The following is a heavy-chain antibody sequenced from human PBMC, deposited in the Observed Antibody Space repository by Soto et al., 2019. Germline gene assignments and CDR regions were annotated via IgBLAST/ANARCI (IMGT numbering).Heavy chain of an antibody. D-gene: IGHD3-16*01. J-gene: IGHJ6*03. V-gene: IGHV3-11*01. Sequence: GGSLRLSCAASGFTFSDYYMSWIRQAPGKGLEWVSYISSSGSTIYYADSVKGRFTISRDNAKNSLYLQMNSLRAEDTAVYYCAREDFMLVNPNYYYMDVWGKGTTVTVSS. CDR1: GFTFSDYY. CDR2: ISSSGSTI. CDR3: AREDFMLVNPNYYYMDV.